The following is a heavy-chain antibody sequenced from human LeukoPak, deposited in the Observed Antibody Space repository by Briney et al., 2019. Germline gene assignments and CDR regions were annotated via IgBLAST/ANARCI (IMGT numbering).Heavy chain of an antibody. V-gene: IGHV4-59*01. J-gene: IGHJ6*02. D-gene: IGHD3-10*01. CDR2: IYYSGST. Sequence: SETLSLTCTVSGGSISSYYWSWIRQPPGKGLEWIGYIYYSGSTNYNPSLKSRVTISVDTSKNQFSLKLSSVTAADTAVYCCARDKGVFPGDYYYGMDVWGQGTTVTVSS. CDR1: GGSISSYY. CDR3: ARDKGVFPGDYYYGMDV.